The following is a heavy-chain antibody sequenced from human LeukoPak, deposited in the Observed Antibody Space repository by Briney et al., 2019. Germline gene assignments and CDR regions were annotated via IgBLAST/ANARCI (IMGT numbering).Heavy chain of an antibody. Sequence: ASVKVSCKGYGYNFIDYYIHWVRQAPGQGLQWMGWINPNNGGTNSPQTFQGRVTMTRDTSINTVYLELSRLTSNDTAVYYCTRDHLRPLRLNDYHASDYWGQGTQVTVSS. V-gene: IGHV1-2*02. CDR2: INPNNGGT. J-gene: IGHJ4*02. CDR1: GYNFIDYY. CDR3: TRDHLRPLRLNDYHASDY. D-gene: IGHD4-11*01.